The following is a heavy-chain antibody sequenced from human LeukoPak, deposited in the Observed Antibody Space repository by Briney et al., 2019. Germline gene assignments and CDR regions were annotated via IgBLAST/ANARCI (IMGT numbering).Heavy chain of an antibody. J-gene: IGHJ4*02. CDR3: ARDQGSLTRSWYTGY. D-gene: IGHD6-13*01. CDR2: INPCSGDT. CDR1: GYTFTGYH. Sequence: ASVKVSCKASGYTFTGYHIHWVRQAPGQGLEWMGRINPCSGDTTFAQKFQGRVTMTRDTSITTAYMDLSSLTPDDTAVYFCARDQGSLTRSWYTGYWGQGTQVTVSS. V-gene: IGHV1-2*06.